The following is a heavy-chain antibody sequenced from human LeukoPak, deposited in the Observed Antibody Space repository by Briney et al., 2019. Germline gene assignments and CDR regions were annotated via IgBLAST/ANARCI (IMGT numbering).Heavy chain of an antibody. CDR2: ISSSSGYT. Sequence: KPGGSLRLSCAASGFTFSDYYMSWTRQAPGKGLEWVSYISSSSGYTNYADSVKGRFTISRDNAKNSLYLQMNSLRAEDTAVYYCAKAGGYSYGYGDYWGQGTLVTVSS. CDR1: GFTFSDYY. J-gene: IGHJ4*02. D-gene: IGHD5-18*01. CDR3: AKAGGYSYGYGDY. V-gene: IGHV3-11*06.